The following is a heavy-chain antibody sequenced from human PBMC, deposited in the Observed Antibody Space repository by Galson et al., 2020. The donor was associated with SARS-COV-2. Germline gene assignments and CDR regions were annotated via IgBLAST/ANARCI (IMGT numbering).Heavy chain of an antibody. Sequence: ASVTVSCKASGYTFTGYYMHWVRQAPGQGLEWMGWINPNSGGTNYAQKLQGRVTMTRDTSISTAYMELSRLRSDDTAVYYCARVGSGSYYYYYGMDVWGQGTTVTVSS. J-gene: IGHJ6*02. CDR3: ARVGSGSYYYYYGMDV. CDR1: GYTFTGYY. D-gene: IGHD1-26*01. CDR2: INPNSGGT. V-gene: IGHV1-2*02.